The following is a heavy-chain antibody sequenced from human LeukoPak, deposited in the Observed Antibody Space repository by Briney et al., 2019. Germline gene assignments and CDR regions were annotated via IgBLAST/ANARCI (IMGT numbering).Heavy chain of an antibody. V-gene: IGHV4-59*01. D-gene: IGHD6-13*01. CDR1: GGSISSYY. CDR3: ARGVYIAAAQYGY. Sequence: SETLSLTCTVSGGSISSYYWSWIRQPPGKGLEWIGYIYYSGTTNYNPSLKSRVTISVDTSKNQFSLKLSSVTAADTAVYYCARGVYIAAAQYGYWGQEPWSPSPQ. CDR2: IYYSGTT. J-gene: IGHJ4*01.